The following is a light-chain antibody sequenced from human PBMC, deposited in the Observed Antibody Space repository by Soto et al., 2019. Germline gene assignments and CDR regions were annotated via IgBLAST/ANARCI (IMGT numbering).Light chain of an antibody. CDR2: DAS. CDR3: QQYNNWPPEFT. Sequence: EIVMTQSPATLSVSPGERATLSCRASQSVSSNLAWFQQKPGQAPRLLIYDASTRATGIPARFSGSGSATEFTLTINSLQSEDFAVYYCQQYNNWPPEFTFGQGTKLEIK. J-gene: IGKJ2*01. V-gene: IGKV3-15*01. CDR1: QSVSSN.